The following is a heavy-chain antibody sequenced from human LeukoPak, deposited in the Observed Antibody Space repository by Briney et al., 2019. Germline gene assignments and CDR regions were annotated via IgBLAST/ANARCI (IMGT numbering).Heavy chain of an antibody. CDR2: IYYSGST. CDR3: ATHPPKVCTGGSCTDY. D-gene: IGHD2-15*01. V-gene: IGHV4-59*01. Sequence: SETLSLTCTVSGISISSYSWSWIRQPPGKGLEWIGYIYYSGSTNYNPSLKSRVTISVDMSKNQFSLKLSSVTAADTAVYYCATHPPKVCTGGSCTDYWGQGTLVTVSS. J-gene: IGHJ4*02. CDR1: GISISSYS.